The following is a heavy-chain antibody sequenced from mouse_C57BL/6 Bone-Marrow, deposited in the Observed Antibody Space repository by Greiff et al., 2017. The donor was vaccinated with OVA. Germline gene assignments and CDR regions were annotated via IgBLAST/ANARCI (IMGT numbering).Heavy chain of an antibody. Sequence: QVQLKQSGAELMKPGASVKLSCKATGYTFTGYWIEWVKQRPGHGLEWIGEILPGSGSTNYNEKFKGKATFTADTSSNTAYMQLSSLTTEDSAIYYCARGGWTYSNYVGWYFDVWGTGTTVTVSS. CDR2: ILPGSGST. J-gene: IGHJ1*03. CDR3: ARGGWTYSNYVGWYFDV. V-gene: IGHV1-9*01. D-gene: IGHD2-5*01. CDR1: GYTFTGYW.